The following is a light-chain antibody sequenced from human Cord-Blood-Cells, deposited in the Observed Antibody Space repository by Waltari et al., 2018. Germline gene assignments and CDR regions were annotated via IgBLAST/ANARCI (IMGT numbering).Light chain of an antibody. Sequence: EIVLTQYPGTLSLSPGERATLFCRASQSVSSSYLAWYQQNPGQAPRLLIYGASSRATGSPDRFSGSGSGTDFTLTISRLEPEDFAVYYCQQYGSSPPITFGPGTKVDIK. CDR3: QQYGSSPPIT. CDR1: QSVSSSY. V-gene: IGKV3-20*01. J-gene: IGKJ3*01. CDR2: GAS.